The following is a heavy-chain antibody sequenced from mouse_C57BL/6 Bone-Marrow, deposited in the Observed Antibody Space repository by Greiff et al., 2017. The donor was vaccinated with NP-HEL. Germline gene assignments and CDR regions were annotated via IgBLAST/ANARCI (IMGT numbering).Heavy chain of an antibody. CDR2: IHPNSGST. J-gene: IGHJ3*01. Sequence: QVQLQQPGAELVKPGASVKLSCKASGYTFTSYWMHWVKQRPGQGLEWIGMIHPNSGSTNYNEKFKSKATLTVDKSSSTAYMQLSSLTSEDSAVYYSARGAAITTVVATPFAYWGQGTLVTVSA. D-gene: IGHD1-1*01. CDR1: GYTFTSYW. V-gene: IGHV1-64*01. CDR3: ARGAAITTVVATPFAY.